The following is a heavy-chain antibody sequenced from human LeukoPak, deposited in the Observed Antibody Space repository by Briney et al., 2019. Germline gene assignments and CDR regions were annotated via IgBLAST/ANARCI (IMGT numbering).Heavy chain of an antibody. CDR2: ISSSSSYT. J-gene: IGHJ5*02. D-gene: IGHD3-10*01. V-gene: IGHV3-11*06. CDR3: ARPRGSGSYYDNWFDP. CDR1: GFTFSDYY. Sequence: GGSLRLSCAASGFTFSDYYMSWIRQAPGKGLEWVSYISSSSSYTNHADSVKGRFTISRDNAKNSLYLQMNSLRAEDTAVYYCARPRGSGSYYDNWFDPWGQGTLVTVSS.